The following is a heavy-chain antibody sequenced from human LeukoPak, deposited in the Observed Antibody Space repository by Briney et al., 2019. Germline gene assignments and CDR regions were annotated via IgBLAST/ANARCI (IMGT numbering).Heavy chain of an antibody. D-gene: IGHD2-8*02. CDR1: GFTVSSNY. J-gene: IGHJ6*03. CDR3: AREISGGHDYYYYMDV. V-gene: IGHV3-53*01. Sequence: GGSLRLSCAASGFTVSSNYMSWVRQAPGKGLEWVSVIYSGGSTYYADSVKGRFTISRDNAKNSPYLQMNSLRAEDTAVYYCAREISGGHDYYYYMDVWGKGTTVTVSS. CDR2: IYSGGST.